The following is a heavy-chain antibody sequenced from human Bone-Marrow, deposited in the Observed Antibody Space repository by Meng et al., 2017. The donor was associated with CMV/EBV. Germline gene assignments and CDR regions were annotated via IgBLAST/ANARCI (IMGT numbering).Heavy chain of an antibody. CDR2: ISYDGITK. CDR1: GFTFSTYT. Sequence: GGSLRLSCAASGFTFSTYTLHWVRQAPGKGLEWVAVISYDGITKYYADSVKGRFTISRDNSKNTVYLQMNSLRAEDTAVYYCARDSLGYYDILTGYYRYYFDYWGQGTLVTVSS. CDR3: ARDSLGYYDILTGYYRYYFDY. V-gene: IGHV3-30*14. D-gene: IGHD3-9*01. J-gene: IGHJ4*02.